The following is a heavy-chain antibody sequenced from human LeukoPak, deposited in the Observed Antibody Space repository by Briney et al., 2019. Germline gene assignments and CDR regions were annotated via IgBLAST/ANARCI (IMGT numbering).Heavy chain of an antibody. CDR1: GGSISSGGYY. D-gene: IGHD6-13*01. CDR3: ARPRAAAGPYDAFDI. Sequence: PSQTLSLTCTVSGGSISSGGYYWSWIRQPPGKGLEWIGYIYYSGSTNYNPSLKSRVTISVDTSKNQFSLKLSSVTAADTAVYYCARPRAAAGPYDAFDIWGQGTMVTVSS. V-gene: IGHV4-61*08. CDR2: IYYSGST. J-gene: IGHJ3*02.